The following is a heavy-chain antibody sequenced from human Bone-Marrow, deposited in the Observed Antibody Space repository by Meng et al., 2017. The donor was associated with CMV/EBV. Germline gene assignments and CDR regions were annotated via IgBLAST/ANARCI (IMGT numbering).Heavy chain of an antibody. V-gene: IGHV4-34*01. CDR2: INHSGNT. CDR1: GGSFSGYY. CDR3: ASITTSYTRFDY. Sequence: SQTLSLTCAVYGGSFSGYYWSWIRQPPGKGLEWIGEINHSGNTNYNPSLKSRVTISVDTSKNQFSLKLSSVTAADTAIYYCASITTSYTRFDYWGQGTLVTVSS. J-gene: IGHJ4*02. D-gene: IGHD4-11*01.